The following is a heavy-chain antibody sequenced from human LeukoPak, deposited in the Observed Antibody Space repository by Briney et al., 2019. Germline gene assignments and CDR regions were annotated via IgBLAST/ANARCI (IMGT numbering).Heavy chain of an antibody. Sequence: GGSLRLSCAASGFIFSTYWMSWVRQAPGKGLEWVANIKQDGSETYYVDPVKGRFTISRDNAKNSLYLQMNSLRAEDTAVYYCVSEGTTVALFDYWGQGSLVTVSS. CDR3: VSEGTTVALFDY. J-gene: IGHJ4*02. V-gene: IGHV3-7*01. CDR1: GFIFSTYW. CDR2: IKQDGSET. D-gene: IGHD6-19*01.